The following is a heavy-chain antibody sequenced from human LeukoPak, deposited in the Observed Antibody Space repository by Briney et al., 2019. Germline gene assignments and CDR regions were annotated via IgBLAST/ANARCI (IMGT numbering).Heavy chain of an antibody. CDR1: GFTFSSYW. Sequence: GGSLRLSCAASGFTFSSYWMHWVRQAPGKGLVWVSRINGDGSSTSYADSVKGRFTISRDNSKNTLYLQMNSLRADDTAVYYCARGLGYYGSSNYYYPLDYWGQGTLVTVSS. CDR2: INGDGSST. CDR3: ARGLGYYGSSNYYYPLDY. J-gene: IGHJ4*02. V-gene: IGHV3-74*01. D-gene: IGHD3-22*01.